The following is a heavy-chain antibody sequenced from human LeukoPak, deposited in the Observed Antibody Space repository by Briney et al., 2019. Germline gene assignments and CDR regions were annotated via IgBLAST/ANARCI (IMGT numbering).Heavy chain of an antibody. CDR3: ASGAYSFYYMDV. CDR1: GYSISRGYY. V-gene: IGHV4-38-2*02. CDR2: IYHSGST. D-gene: IGHD5-18*01. Sequence: PSETLSLTCTVSGYSISRGYYWGWIRQPPGKGLEWIGSIYHSGSTYYNPSLKSRVTISVDTSKNQFSLKLSSVTAADTAVYYCASGAYSFYYMDVWGKGTTVTISS. J-gene: IGHJ6*03.